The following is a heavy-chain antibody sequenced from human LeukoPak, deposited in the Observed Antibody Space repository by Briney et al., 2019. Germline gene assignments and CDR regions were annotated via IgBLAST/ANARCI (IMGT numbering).Heavy chain of an antibody. Sequence: GGSLRLSCAAPGFTVSSNYMSWVRQAPGKGLEWVSVIYSGGSTYYADSVKGRFTISRDNSKNTLYLQMNSLRAEDTAVYYCARGDYDILTGYPLYYFDYWGQGTLVTVSS. CDR2: IYSGGST. J-gene: IGHJ4*02. CDR3: ARGDYDILTGYPLYYFDY. CDR1: GFTVSSNY. V-gene: IGHV3-66*01. D-gene: IGHD3-9*01.